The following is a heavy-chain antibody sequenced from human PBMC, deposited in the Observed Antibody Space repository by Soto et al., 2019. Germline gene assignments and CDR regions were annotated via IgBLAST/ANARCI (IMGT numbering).Heavy chain of an antibody. CDR3: ARDSLDDYDSSGYYYYFDY. J-gene: IGHJ4*02. CDR1: GFTFSSYG. Sequence: LRLSCAASGFTFSSYGMHWVRQAPGKGLEWVAVIWYDGSNKYYADSVKGRFTISRDNSKNTLYLQMNSLRAEDTAVYYCARDSLDDYDSSGYYYYFDYWGQGTLVTVSS. CDR2: IWYDGSNK. D-gene: IGHD3-22*01. V-gene: IGHV3-33*01.